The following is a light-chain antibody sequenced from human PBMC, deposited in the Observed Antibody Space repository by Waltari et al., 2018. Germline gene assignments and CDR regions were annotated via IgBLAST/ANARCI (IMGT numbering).Light chain of an antibody. CDR2: GSS. CDR1: QSVSSSY. V-gene: IGKV3-20*01. CDR3: QQYGSSPRT. J-gene: IGKJ1*01. Sequence: EIVLTQSPGTLSLSPGDRATLSCRASQSVSSSYLAWYQQKTGQAPRLLIHGSSSRATGIPDRFSVSGSGTDFTLTISRLEPEDFAVYYCQQYGSSPRTFGQGTKVEIK.